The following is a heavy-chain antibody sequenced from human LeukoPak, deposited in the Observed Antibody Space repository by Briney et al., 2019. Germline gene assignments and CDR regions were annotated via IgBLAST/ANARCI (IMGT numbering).Heavy chain of an antibody. D-gene: IGHD3-10*01. V-gene: IGHV4-59*12. CDR2: IYYSGST. Sequence: PSETLSLTCTVSGGSISSYYWSWIRQPPGKGLEWIGYIYYSGSTYYNPSLKSRVTISVDTSKNQFSLKLSSVTAADTAVYYCARDLPGFGDYFDYWGQGTLVTVSS. CDR1: GGSISSYY. CDR3: ARDLPGFGDYFDY. J-gene: IGHJ4*02.